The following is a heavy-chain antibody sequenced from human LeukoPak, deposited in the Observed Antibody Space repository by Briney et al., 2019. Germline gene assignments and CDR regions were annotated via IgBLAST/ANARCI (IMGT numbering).Heavy chain of an antibody. V-gene: IGHV5-51*01. CDR1: GYSFTSYW. D-gene: IGHD1-26*01. CDR2: IYPGYSDT. J-gene: IGHJ4*02. CDR3: ARYGGATPFDY. Sequence: GESLKISCKGSGYSFTSYWIGWVRQMPGKGLGLMGIIYPGYSDTRYSRSFQGQVTISADKSINTAYLQWSSLKASDTAMYYCARYGGATPFDYWGQGTLVTVSS.